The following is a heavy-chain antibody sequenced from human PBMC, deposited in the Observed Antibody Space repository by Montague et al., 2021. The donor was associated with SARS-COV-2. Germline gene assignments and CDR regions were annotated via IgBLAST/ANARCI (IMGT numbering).Heavy chain of an antibody. J-gene: IGHJ4*02. CDR1: GDSITYFY. Sequence: SETLSLTCTVSGDSITYFYWSWIRQPAGKGLEWIGRVSSSGSTNYNPSLRSRVSMSVDTSKSQFSLKLSSVTAADTAVYYCARDVVTHLGTFDYGGRGTLVTVSS. D-gene: IGHD4-23*01. V-gene: IGHV4-4*07. CDR2: VSSSGST. CDR3: ARDVVTHLGTFDY.